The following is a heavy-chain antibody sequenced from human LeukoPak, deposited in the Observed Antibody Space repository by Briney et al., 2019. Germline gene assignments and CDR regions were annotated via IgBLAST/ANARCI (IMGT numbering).Heavy chain of an antibody. CDR2: IYHSGST. J-gene: IGHJ4*02. CDR1: GSSISSSNW. CDR3: ARLHCGGDCYSPIWDY. Sequence: SGTLSLTCAVSGSSISSSNWWSWVRQPPGKGLEWIGEIYHSGSTNYNPSLKSRVTISVDKSKNQFSLKLSSVTAADTAVYYCARLHCGGDCYSPIWDYWGQGTLVTVSS. V-gene: IGHV4-4*02. D-gene: IGHD2-21*02.